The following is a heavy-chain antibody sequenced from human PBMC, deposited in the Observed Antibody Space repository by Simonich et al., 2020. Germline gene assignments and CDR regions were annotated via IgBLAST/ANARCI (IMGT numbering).Heavy chain of an antibody. CDR3: ARGGLYFDY. CDR1: GGSISSYY. D-gene: IGHD2-15*01. V-gene: IGHV4-59*01. CDR2: IYYRGST. Sequence: QVQLQESGPGLVKPSETLSLTCTVSGGSISSYYWSWIRQPPGKGLEGIGYIYYRGSTNYNPSLKSRVTISVDTSKNQFALKLSSVTAADTAGYYCARGGLYFDYWGQGTLVTVSS. J-gene: IGHJ4*02.